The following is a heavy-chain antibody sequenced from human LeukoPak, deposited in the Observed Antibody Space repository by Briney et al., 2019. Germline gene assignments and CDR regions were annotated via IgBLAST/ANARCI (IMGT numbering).Heavy chain of an antibody. J-gene: IGHJ4*02. CDR3: AKGSSGYFFDL. CDR2: ISNDGGGT. D-gene: IGHD3-22*01. Sequence: GGSLRLSCAASGFIFNNYGLVWVRQAPGKGLEWVSAISNDGGGTTYADFVKGRFSVSRDNSKNTLFLQMNSLRAEDTALYYCAKGSSGYFFDLWGQGTLVPVSS. V-gene: IGHV3-23*01. CDR1: GFIFNNYG.